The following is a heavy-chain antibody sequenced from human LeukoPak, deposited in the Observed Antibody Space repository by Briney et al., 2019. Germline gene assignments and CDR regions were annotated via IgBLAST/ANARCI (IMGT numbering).Heavy chain of an antibody. CDR3: AKDPLGFCTRATCRYLDS. D-gene: IGHD2-8*01. Sequence: GGSLRLSCAASGFTFSNYGMHWVRQAPGKGLKWVAFIWYDGSNRYYADSVKGRFTISRDNSENTLFLQMSSLRTEDTAVYYCAKDPLGFCTRATCRYLDSWGQGTLVTVSS. V-gene: IGHV3-30*02. J-gene: IGHJ4*02. CDR2: IWYDGSNR. CDR1: GFTFSNYG.